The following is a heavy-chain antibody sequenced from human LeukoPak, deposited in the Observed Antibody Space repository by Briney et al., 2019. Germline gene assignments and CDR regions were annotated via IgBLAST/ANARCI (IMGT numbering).Heavy chain of an antibody. Sequence: ASVKVSCKASGYTFTGYYLHWVRQAPGQGLEWMGWINPNTGDTNYAQKFLGRVTMTRDTSISTAYMELSRLRSDDTAVFYCARDPGSSYSSSWYDFYYMDVWGKGTTVTISS. CDR1: GYTFTGYY. D-gene: IGHD6-13*01. CDR3: ARDPGSSYSSSWYDFYYMDV. V-gene: IGHV1-2*02. CDR2: INPNTGDT. J-gene: IGHJ6*03.